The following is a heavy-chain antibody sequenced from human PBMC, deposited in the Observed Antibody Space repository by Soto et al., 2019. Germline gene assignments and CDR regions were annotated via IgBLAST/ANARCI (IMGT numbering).Heavy chain of an antibody. D-gene: IGHD6-19*01. CDR3: ARQWLDGAQWFDP. CDR2: IYYSGST. Sequence: SETLSLTCTVSGGSISSYYLSWIRQPPGKGLEWIGYIYYSGSTNYNPSLKSRVTISVDTSKNQFSLKLSSVTAADTAVYYCARQWLDGAQWFDPWGQGTLVTVSS. J-gene: IGHJ5*02. V-gene: IGHV4-59*01. CDR1: GGSISSYY.